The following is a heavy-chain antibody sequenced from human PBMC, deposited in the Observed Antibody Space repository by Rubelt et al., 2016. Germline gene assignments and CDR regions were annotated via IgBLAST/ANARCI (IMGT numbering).Heavy chain of an antibody. D-gene: IGHD3-3*02. CDR1: GYSISSGYS. CDR3: ATSSPPSISAYLDY. CDR2: IDHTGST. J-gene: IGHJ4*02. Sequence: SCSCTVSGYSISSGYSWGWIRQSPGKGLEWIGNIDHTGSTHYNPSLKSRVTISVDTSENQFSLKLSSVTAADTAIYYCATSSPPSISAYLDYWGQGILVAVSS. V-gene: IGHV4-38-2*02.